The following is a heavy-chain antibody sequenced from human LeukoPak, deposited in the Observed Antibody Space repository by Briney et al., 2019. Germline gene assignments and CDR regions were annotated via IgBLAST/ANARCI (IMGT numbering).Heavy chain of an antibody. V-gene: IGHV4-59*01. J-gene: IGHJ5*02. D-gene: IGHD3-9*01. CDR2: IYYSGST. Sequence: SETLSLTCTVSGGSINSYYWSWIRQPPGKGREWIGYIYYSGSTNYNPSLKSRVTISVHTSKNQFCLKLSSVTAADTAVYYCARLTGYSSESWFDPWGQGTLVTVS. CDR3: ARLTGYSSESWFDP. CDR1: GGSINSYY.